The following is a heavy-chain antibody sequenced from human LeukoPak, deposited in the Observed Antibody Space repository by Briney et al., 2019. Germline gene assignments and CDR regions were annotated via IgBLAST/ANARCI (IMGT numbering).Heavy chain of an antibody. CDR1: AFISDHA. CDR2: IDWSSGRI. CDR3: IKDVRPGGLDH. V-gene: IGHV3-9*01. D-gene: IGHD2-15*01. Sequence: HAGGSLRLSCTASAFISDHAMHWVRQAPGKGLEWVSGIDWSSGRIGYGEYVKGRFTVSRDNAKDSMYLQMNSLRVEDTAFYYCIKDVRPGGLDHWGPGTLVIVSP. J-gene: IGHJ4*02.